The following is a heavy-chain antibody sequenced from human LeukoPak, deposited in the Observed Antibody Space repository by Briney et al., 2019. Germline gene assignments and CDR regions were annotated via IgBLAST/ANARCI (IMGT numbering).Heavy chain of an antibody. CDR1: GFTFGGYA. J-gene: IGHJ4*02. CDR2: IRSKTSGGTT. D-gene: IGHD1-26*01. V-gene: IGHV3-49*04. Sequence: PGGSLRLSCTADGFTFGGYAMSWVRRAQGKGPDWIGFIRSKTSGGTTEYAASVKGRFTILRDDSKSIAYLQINSLKTEDTAVYYCTRGDGSGSYWGQGTLVTVSS. CDR3: TRGDGSGSY.